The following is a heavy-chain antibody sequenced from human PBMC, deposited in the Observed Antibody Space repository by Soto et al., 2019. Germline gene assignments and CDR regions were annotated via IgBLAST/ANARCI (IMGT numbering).Heavy chain of an antibody. CDR1: GFTFSDYY. J-gene: IGHJ5*02. Sequence: GGSLRLSCAASGFTFSDYYMSWIRQAPGKGLEWVSYISSSGSTIYYADSVKGRFTISRDNAKNQFSLKLSSVTAADTAVYYCARGTGDGYNYAPWFDPWGQGTLVTVSS. CDR3: ARGTGDGYNYAPWFDP. D-gene: IGHD5-12*01. V-gene: IGHV3-11*01. CDR2: ISSSGSTI.